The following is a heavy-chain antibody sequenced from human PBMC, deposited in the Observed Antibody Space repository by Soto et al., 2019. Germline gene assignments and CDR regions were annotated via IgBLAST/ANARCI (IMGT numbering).Heavy chain of an antibody. CDR3: ARGLIWSGYYVYYYGMDV. Sequence: ASVKVSCKASGYTFTSYAMHWVRQAPGQRLEWMGWINAGNGNTKYSQKFQGRVTITRDTSASTAYMELSSLRSEDTAVYYCARGLIWSGYYVYYYGMDVWGQGTTVTVSS. CDR2: INAGNGNT. D-gene: IGHD3-3*01. J-gene: IGHJ6*02. CDR1: GYTFTSYA. V-gene: IGHV1-3*01.